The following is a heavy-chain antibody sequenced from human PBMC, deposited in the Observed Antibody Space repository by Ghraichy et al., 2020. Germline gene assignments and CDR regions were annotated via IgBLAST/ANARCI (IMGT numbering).Heavy chain of an antibody. CDR2: TNHSGST. J-gene: IGHJ4*02. CDR1: GGSFSGYY. Sequence: SQTLSLTCAVYGGSFSGYYWSWIRQPPGKGLEWIGETNHSGSTNYNPSLKSRVTISVDTSKNQFSLKLSSVTAADTAVYYCARGPPYSSGWYNLGYWGQGTLVTVSS. CDR3: ARGPPYSSGWYNLGY. V-gene: IGHV4-34*01. D-gene: IGHD6-19*01.